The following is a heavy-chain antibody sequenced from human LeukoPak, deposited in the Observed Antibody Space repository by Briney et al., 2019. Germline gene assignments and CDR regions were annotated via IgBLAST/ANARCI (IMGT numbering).Heavy chain of an antibody. CDR3: ARTYCDTTTCYRFDS. D-gene: IGHD2-2*01. CDR1: GGSFSGYY. J-gene: IGHJ4*02. V-gene: IGHV4-34*12. Sequence: SETLSLTCEVFGGSFSGYYWTWIRQPPGKGLEWLGEIIHDGSTTYNPSLESRLTISVDTSKNQFSLKLRSVTAADTAVYYCARTYCDTTTCYRFDSWGQGLLVTVSS. CDR2: IIHDGST.